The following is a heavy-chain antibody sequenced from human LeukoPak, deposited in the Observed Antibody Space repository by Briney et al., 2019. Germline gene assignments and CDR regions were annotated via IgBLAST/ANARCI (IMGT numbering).Heavy chain of an antibody. D-gene: IGHD3-10*01. V-gene: IGHV3-23*01. J-gene: IGHJ3*02. Sequence: KPGGSLRLSCAASGFTFSSYAMSWGRQTPGKGLGWVSAISGSGGSTYYAASVKGRFTTSRDNSKNTLYLQMNSLRAEDTAVYYCAKPLSSMVRGVIIKVDAFDIWGQGTMVTVSS. CDR1: GFTFSSYA. CDR2: ISGSGGST. CDR3: AKPLSSMVRGVIIKVDAFDI.